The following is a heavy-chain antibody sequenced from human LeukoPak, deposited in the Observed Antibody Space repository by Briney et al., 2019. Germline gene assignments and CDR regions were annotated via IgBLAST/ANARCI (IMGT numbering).Heavy chain of an antibody. Sequence: GGSLRLSCAASGFTFSSYWMSWVRQAPGKGLEWVANIKQDGSEKYYVDSVKSRFTISRDNAKNSLYLQMNSLRAEDTAVYYCARGRAGRGCSYVIYYYYYMDVWGKGTTVTVSS. CDR2: IKQDGSEK. CDR1: GFTFSSYW. D-gene: IGHD5-18*01. CDR3: ARGRAGRGCSYVIYYYYYMDV. V-gene: IGHV3-7*01. J-gene: IGHJ6*03.